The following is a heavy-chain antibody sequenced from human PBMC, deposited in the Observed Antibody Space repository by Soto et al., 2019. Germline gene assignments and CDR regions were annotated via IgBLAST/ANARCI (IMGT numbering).Heavy chain of an antibody. CDR2: IYNSGST. Sequence: SETLSLTCTVSGGSISSSSYYWGWIRQPPGKGLEWIGSIYNSGSTYYNPSLKSRVTISVDTSKNQFSLKLSSVTAADTAVYYCARRGYNFDHWGQGTLVTVSS. V-gene: IGHV4-39*01. CDR3: ARRGYNFDH. CDR1: GGSISSSSYY. J-gene: IGHJ4*02. D-gene: IGHD1-1*01.